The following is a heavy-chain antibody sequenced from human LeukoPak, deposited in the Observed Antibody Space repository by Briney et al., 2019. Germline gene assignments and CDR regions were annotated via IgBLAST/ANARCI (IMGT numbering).Heavy chain of an antibody. CDR3: ARGETRDSSGYYLYYFDY. J-gene: IGHJ4*02. CDR1: GGSFSGYY. Sequence: PSETLSLTCAVYGGSFSGYYWSWIRQPPGKGLEWIGEINHSGSTHYNPSLRSRVTISVDTSKNQFSLKLSSVTAADTAVYYCARGETRDSSGYYLYYFDYWGQGTLVTVSS. D-gene: IGHD3-22*01. V-gene: IGHV4-34*01. CDR2: INHSGST.